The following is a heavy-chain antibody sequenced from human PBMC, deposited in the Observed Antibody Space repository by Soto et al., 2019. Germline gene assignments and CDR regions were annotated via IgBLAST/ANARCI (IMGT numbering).Heavy chain of an antibody. CDR2: IYWDDDK. D-gene: IGHD3-9*01. V-gene: IGHV2-5*02. J-gene: IGHJ4*02. CDR1: GFSLSTSGVG. CDR3: APRRYFDCFDY. Sequence: QITLKESGPTLVKPTQTLTLTCTFSGFSLSTSGVGVGWIRQPPGKALEWLALIYWDDDKRYSPSLKSRLTITKDTSKNQVFLRMTIMYTVDTATYSWAPRRYFDCFDYWGQGTLVTVSS.